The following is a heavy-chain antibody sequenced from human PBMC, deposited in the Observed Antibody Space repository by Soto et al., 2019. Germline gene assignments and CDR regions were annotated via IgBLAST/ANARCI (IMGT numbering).Heavy chain of an antibody. D-gene: IGHD6-6*01. J-gene: IGHJ5*02. Sequence: QVQLQESGPGLVKHSETLSLTCTVSGGSIFSYYWSWIRQPAGKGLEWIGRIYASGSTIYNPAFKSRVSMSVDTSKKQFSLNLPSVTAADTAVYFCARDVAARPRDRWFAPWGQGTRVTVSS. CDR3: ARDVAARPRDRWFAP. CDR1: GGSIFSYY. V-gene: IGHV4-4*07. CDR2: IYASGST.